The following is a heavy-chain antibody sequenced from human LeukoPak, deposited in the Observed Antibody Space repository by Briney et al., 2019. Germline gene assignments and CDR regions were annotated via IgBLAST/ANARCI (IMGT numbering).Heavy chain of an antibody. CDR1: GFTVSTNY. V-gene: IGHV3-66*01. CDR2: IYSGGTT. J-gene: IGHJ4*02. D-gene: IGHD6-13*01. Sequence: PGGSLRLSCAASGFTVSTNYMSWVRQAPGKGLEWVSVIYSGGTTYYADSVKGRFIISRDNSKNTLYLQMNSLRAEDTAVYYCARDRGGSRSDCWGQGTLVTVSS. CDR3: ARDRGGSRSDC.